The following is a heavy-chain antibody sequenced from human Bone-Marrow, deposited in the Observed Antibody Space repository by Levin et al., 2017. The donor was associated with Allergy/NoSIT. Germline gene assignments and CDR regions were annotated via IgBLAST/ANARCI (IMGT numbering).Heavy chain of an antibody. D-gene: IGHD6-13*01. V-gene: IGHV1-3*01. CDR2: INAGNGNT. CDR3: ARDPSSSWYLSYFDY. Sequence: GESLKISCKASGYTFTSYAMHWVRQAPGQRLEWMGWINAGNGNTKYSQKFQGRVTITRDTSASTAYMELSSLRSEDTAVYYCARDPSSSWYLSYFDYWGQGTLVTVSS. J-gene: IGHJ4*02. CDR1: GYTFTSYA.